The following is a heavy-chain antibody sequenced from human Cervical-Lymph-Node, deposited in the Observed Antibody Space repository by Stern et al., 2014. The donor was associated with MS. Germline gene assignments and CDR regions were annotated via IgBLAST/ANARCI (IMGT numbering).Heavy chain of an antibody. J-gene: IGHJ4*02. Sequence: DQLVQSGAEVKKPGESLKISCKLSGYSFTIYYIAWVRQMPGKGLKWMGLIYPYDSDTTYSPSCQGQVPISADKSIPTAYLQWSSLRASDTAMYYCARHVQGFDYWGQGTLVTVSS. V-gene: IGHV5-51*01. CDR1: GYSFTIYY. CDR2: IYPYDSDT. CDR3: ARHVQGFDY.